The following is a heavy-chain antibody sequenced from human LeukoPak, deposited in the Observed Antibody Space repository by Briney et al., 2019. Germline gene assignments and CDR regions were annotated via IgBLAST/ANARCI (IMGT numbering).Heavy chain of an antibody. CDR3: AHRRGTYYFQY. CDR1: GFSLSSSGVG. V-gene: IGHV2-5*02. D-gene: IGHD1-26*01. Sequence: SGPTLVKPTQTLTLTCTFSGFSLSSSGVGEGWIRQPPGKALEWLALIYWDDDKRYSPSLKSRLTITKDTSKNQVVLTMTNMDPVDTATYYCAHRRGTYYFQYWGQGTLVTVSS. J-gene: IGHJ4*02. CDR2: IYWDDDK.